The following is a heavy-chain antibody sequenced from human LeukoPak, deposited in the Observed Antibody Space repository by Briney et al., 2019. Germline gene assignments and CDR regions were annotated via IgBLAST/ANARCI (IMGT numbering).Heavy chain of an antibody. D-gene: IGHD2-15*01. Sequence: GGSLRLSCAASGFTFSSYAMSWVRQAPGKGLEWVSAISGSGGSTYYADSVKGRFTISRDNSKNTLYLQMNSLRAEDTAVYYCAKARIVVVVAATPLGYWGQGTLVTVSS. J-gene: IGHJ4*02. V-gene: IGHV3-23*01. CDR3: AKARIVVVVAATPLGY. CDR2: ISGSGGST. CDR1: GFTFSSYA.